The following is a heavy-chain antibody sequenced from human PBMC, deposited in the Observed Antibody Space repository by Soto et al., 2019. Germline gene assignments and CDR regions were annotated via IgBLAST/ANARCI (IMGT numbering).Heavy chain of an antibody. CDR2: ISSSGTTI. V-gene: IGHV3-48*03. CDR1: EFTFSSYE. D-gene: IGHD6-13*01. J-gene: IGHJ4*02. CDR3: VRFGGAAAGPGDY. Sequence: EVQLVESGGGLVQPGGSLRLSCVASEFTFSSYEMNWVRQAPGKGLEWVSYISSSGTTIYYTDSVKGRFTISRDIAKKSLYLQMNSLRADDTAVYYCVRFGGAAAGPGDYWGQGTLVTVSS.